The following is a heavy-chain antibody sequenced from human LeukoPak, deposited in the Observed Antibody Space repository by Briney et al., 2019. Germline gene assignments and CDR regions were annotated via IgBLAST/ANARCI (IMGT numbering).Heavy chain of an antibody. D-gene: IGHD6-6*01. V-gene: IGHV3-23*01. CDR3: AKLVTGRPSGYMDV. Sequence: SGGSLRLSCAASGFTFSSYAMSWVRQAPGKGLEWVSGISGNGGSTSYADSVKGRFTISRDNSKNTLYVQMNSLRAGDTAVYYCAKLVTGRPSGYMDVWGKGTTVTVSS. J-gene: IGHJ6*03. CDR1: GFTFSSYA. CDR2: ISGNGGST.